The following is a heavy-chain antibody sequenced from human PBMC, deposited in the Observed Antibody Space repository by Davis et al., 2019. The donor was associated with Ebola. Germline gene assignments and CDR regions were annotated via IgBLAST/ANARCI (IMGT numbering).Heavy chain of an antibody. J-gene: IGHJ4*02. CDR1: GVSVSSYY. Sequence: GSLRLSCTVSGVSVSSYYWSWIRLPPGKGLEWIGYISDIGSTKYTPSLKSRVTISVDTSKNQFSLKLTSATAADTAVYYCARGPPYYDVLTGDPQWGQGTQVTVSS. CDR2: ISDIGST. CDR3: ARGPPYYDVLTGDPQ. V-gene: IGHV4-59*02. D-gene: IGHD3-9*01.